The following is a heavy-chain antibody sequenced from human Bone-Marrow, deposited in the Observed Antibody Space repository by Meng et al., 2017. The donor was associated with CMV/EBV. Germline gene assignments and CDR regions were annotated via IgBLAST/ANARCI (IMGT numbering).Heavy chain of an antibody. J-gene: IGHJ4*02. CDR3: ARVIKKYSSSSGYFDY. V-gene: IGHV1-18*01. CDR1: GYTFTSYG. CDR2: ISAYNGNT. Sequence: ASVKVSCKASGYTFTSYGFSWVRQAPGQGLEWMGWISAYNGNTNYAQKLQGRVTMTTDTSTSTAYMELRSLRSDDTAVYYCARVIKKYSSSSGYFDYWGQGTLVTVSS. D-gene: IGHD6-6*01.